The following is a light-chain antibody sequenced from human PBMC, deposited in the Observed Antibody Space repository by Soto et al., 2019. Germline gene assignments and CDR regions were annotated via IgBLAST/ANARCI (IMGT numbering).Light chain of an antibody. J-gene: IGLJ2*01. CDR1: GSDVGGYKY. CDR2: DVT. CDR3: SSYTSSATRVV. V-gene: IGLV2-14*03. Sequence: QSALTQPASVSGSPGQSITISCSGTGSDVGGYKYVSWYQRHPGKAPTLIIYDVTNRPSGVSDRFSGSKSGNTASLTISALQAEDEADYYCSSYTSSATRVVFGGGTKPPS.